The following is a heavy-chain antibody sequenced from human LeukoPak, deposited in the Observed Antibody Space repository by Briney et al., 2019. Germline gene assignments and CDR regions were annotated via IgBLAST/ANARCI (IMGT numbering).Heavy chain of an antibody. Sequence: SETLSLTCAVYGGSFSGYYWSWIRQPPGKGLEWIGEINHSGSTNYNPSLKSRVTISVDTSKNQFSLKLSSVTAADTAVYYCARHFASREGANNGMDVWGQGTTVTVSS. J-gene: IGHJ6*02. D-gene: IGHD1/OR15-1a*01. CDR3: ARHFASREGANNGMDV. V-gene: IGHV4-34*01. CDR1: GGSFSGYY. CDR2: INHSGST.